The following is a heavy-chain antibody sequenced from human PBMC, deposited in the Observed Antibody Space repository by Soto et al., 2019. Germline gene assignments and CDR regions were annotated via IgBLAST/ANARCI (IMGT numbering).Heavy chain of an antibody. CDR1: GGSISSYY. J-gene: IGHJ6*02. CDR2: IYTSGST. D-gene: IGHD3-10*01. V-gene: IGHV4-4*07. Sequence: SETLSLTCTVSGGSISSYYWSWIRQPAGKGLEWIGRIYTSGSTNYNPSLKSRVTMSVDTSKNQFSLKLSSVTAADTAVYYCESLLCLGEFYGMDVWGQGTTVTVSS. CDR3: ESLLCLGEFYGMDV.